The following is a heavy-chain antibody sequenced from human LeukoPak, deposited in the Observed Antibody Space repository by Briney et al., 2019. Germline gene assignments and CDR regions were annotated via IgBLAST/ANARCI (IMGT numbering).Heavy chain of an antibody. Sequence: GGSLRLSCAASGVTFSSYGMSWVRQAPGKGLEWVSAISGSGGSTYYADSVKGRVTISTDNSKNTLFLQMNTLRVEDMGVLYCAKDWDWAIDYWGQGTLVTVSS. CDR3: AKDWDWAIDY. CDR1: GVTFSSYG. V-gene: IGHV3-23*01. D-gene: IGHD3/OR15-3a*01. CDR2: ISGSGGST. J-gene: IGHJ4*02.